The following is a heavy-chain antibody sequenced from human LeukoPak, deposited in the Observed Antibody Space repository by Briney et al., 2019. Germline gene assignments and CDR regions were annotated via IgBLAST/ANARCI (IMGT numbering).Heavy chain of an antibody. CDR2: IGWNSART. CDR3: GKDISAGGMDV. Sequence: GGSLRLSCTASESTFDHAMHWVRHTPGKGLEWVSGIGWNSARTGYADSVRGRFTISRDNAKNSLYLQMNSLRAEDTALYYCGKDISAGGMDVWGQGTTVTVSS. CDR1: ESTFDHA. V-gene: IGHV3-9*01. J-gene: IGHJ6*02. D-gene: IGHD3-10*01.